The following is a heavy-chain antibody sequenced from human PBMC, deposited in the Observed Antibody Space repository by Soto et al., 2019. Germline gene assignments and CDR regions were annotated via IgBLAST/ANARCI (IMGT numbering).Heavy chain of an antibody. CDR2: IYYSGST. J-gene: IGHJ4*02. V-gene: IGHV4-59*01. Sequence: SETLSLTCTVSGGSISSYYWSWIRQPPGKGLEWIGYIYYSGSTNYNPSLKSRVTISVDTSKNQFSLKLSSVTAADTAVYYCARSPSGYSSTFDYWGQGTLVIVSS. D-gene: IGHD5-18*01. CDR1: GGSISSYY. CDR3: ARSPSGYSSTFDY.